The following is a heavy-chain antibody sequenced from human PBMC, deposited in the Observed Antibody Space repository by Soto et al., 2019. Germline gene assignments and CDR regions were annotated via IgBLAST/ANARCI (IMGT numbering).Heavy chain of an antibody. CDR1: GGSFSGYH. V-gene: IGHV4-34*01. J-gene: IGHJ4*02. D-gene: IGHD4-4*01. CDR3: ATFVGATTVTRGSPRDY. Sequence: VQLQQWGAGLLKPSETLSLTCAVYGGSFSGYHWSWFRQPPGKGLEWIGEINPSGSINYNPSLKRGVTIPVATSMNQCPLTLSSVTAADMAVYYCATFVGATTVTRGSPRDYWGQGTLVTVSS. CDR2: INPSGSI.